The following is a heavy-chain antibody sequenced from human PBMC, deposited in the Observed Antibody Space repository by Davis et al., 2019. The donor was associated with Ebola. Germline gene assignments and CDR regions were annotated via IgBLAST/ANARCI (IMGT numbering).Heavy chain of an antibody. D-gene: IGHD1-26*01. V-gene: IGHV3-23*01. CDR1: GFTLSIFA. CDR2: ISGSGGRT. CDR3: AKDQWEDDYWYFDH. J-gene: IGHJ2*01. Sequence: GESLKISCAASGFTLSIFAMNWVRQAPGKGLEWVSAISGSGGRTNYADSVKGRFTISRDNSKNTLHLQLNSPRAEDTAVYYCAKDQWEDDYWYFDHWGRGTLVTVSS.